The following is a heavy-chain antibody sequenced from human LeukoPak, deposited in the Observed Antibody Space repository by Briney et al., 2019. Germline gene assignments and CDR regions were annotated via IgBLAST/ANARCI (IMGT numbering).Heavy chain of an antibody. J-gene: IGHJ4*02. CDR2: IKSKTNGETT. CDR1: GFTFSNAW. V-gene: IGHV3-15*01. Sequence: PGGSLRLSCAGSGFTFSNAWMTWVRQAPGKGLEWVDLIKSKTNGETTDYGAPVKGRFAISRDDSKNTLYLQMNSLKTEDTAVYYCTVYTYGYIVYWGQGTLVTVSS. D-gene: IGHD5-18*01. CDR3: TVYTYGYIVY.